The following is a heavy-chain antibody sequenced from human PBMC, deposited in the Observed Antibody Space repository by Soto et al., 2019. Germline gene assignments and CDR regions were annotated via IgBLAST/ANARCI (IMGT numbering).Heavy chain of an antibody. CDR2: IRSKGDNYAT. Sequence: EVQLVESGGGLVQPGGSLKLSCAASGFTFSGSAKHWVRQASEKELEWVGRIRSKGDNYATSYAASVKGRFTISRDDSKNTAYLQMDSLKTDDTAVYYRTERGKYDNRVFNYSSQGTLVTVSS. J-gene: IGHJ4*02. D-gene: IGHD3-22*01. CDR1: GFTFSGSA. V-gene: IGHV3-73*01. CDR3: TERGKYDNRVFNY.